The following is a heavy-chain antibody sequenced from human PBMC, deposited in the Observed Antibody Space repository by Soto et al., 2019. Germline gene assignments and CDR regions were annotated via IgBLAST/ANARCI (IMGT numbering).Heavy chain of an antibody. J-gene: IGHJ6*02. Sequence: PRESMKISCKGSGYRFTRHWIAWVRQTPGKGLEWMGIIYPHDSYTNYSQSFQGHVTISADKSISTAYLQWSSLKASDTAMYYWARHVIEVYSGYAPGIGIDVCGQGTTGTVSS. V-gene: IGHV5-51*01. CDR1: GYRFTRHW. D-gene: IGHD5-12*01. CDR2: IYPHDSYT. CDR3: ARHVIEVYSGYAPGIGIDV.